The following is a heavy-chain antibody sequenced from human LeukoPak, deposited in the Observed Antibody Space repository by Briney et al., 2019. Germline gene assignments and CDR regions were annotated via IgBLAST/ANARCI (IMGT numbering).Heavy chain of an antibody. Sequence: ASVKVSCKVSGYTLTELSMHWVRQAPGKGLEWMGGFDPEDGETIYAQKFQGRVTITRDTSASTAYMELSSLRSEDTAVYYCARVPIVGAPTGDYWGQGTLVTVSS. J-gene: IGHJ4*02. CDR1: GYTLTELS. CDR3: ARVPIVGAPTGDY. D-gene: IGHD1-26*01. V-gene: IGHV1-24*01. CDR2: FDPEDGET.